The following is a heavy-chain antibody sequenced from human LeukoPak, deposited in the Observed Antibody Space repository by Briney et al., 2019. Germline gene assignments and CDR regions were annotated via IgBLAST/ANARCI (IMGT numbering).Heavy chain of an antibody. D-gene: IGHD5-18*01. CDR2: ISAYIGNT. CDR1: GYTFTNYG. CDR3: ARWGGIHVWSGGPVTAFDI. V-gene: IGHV1-18*01. J-gene: IGHJ3*02. Sequence: GASVKVSCKASGYTFTNYGITWVRQAPGQGLEWMGWISAYIGNTNYAQKFQGRVTMTTDTSTSTAYMELRSLRSDDTAVYYCARWGGIHVWSGGPVTAFDIWGQGTMVTVS.